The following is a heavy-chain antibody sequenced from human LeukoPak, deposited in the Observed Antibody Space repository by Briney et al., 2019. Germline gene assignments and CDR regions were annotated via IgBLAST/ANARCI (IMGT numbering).Heavy chain of an antibody. Sequence: SETLSLTCTVSGGSISSYYWSWIRQPPGKGLEWIGYIYYSGSTNYNPSLKSRVTISVDTSKNQFSLKLSSVTAADTAVYYCARDLSDILTGYYREGWFDPWGQGTLVTVSS. D-gene: IGHD3-9*01. CDR2: IYYSGST. CDR3: ARDLSDILTGYYREGWFDP. V-gene: IGHV4-59*01. J-gene: IGHJ5*02. CDR1: GGSISSYY.